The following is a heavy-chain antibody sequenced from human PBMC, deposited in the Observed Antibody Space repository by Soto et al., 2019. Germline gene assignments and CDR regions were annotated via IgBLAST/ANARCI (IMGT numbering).Heavy chain of an antibody. CDR2: INPYNGNT. CDR1: GYTFTSYG. D-gene: IGHD1-26*01. CDR3: AKGAGWEPEYYSDY. J-gene: IGHJ4*02. Sequence: QVQLVQSGAEVKKPGASVKVSCKASGYTFTSYGIIWVRQAPGQGLEWMGWINPYNGNTKYAQKVQGRVTMTTDTXMSTAYMELTSLRSDDTAVYYCAKGAGWEPEYYSDYWGQGTLVTVSS. V-gene: IGHV1-18*01.